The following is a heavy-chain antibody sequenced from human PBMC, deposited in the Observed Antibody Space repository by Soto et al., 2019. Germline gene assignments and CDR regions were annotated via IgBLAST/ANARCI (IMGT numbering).Heavy chain of an antibody. CDR2: ISGSGDNT. Sequence: GGSLRLSCKASGFSFSDYAITWVRQAPWKGLEWVSVISGSGDNTFYAASVKGRFDISRDNSKNVLYLQMNSLSADDGGVYFCAKGRAITVDRVAILFDYWGLGTLVTVFS. J-gene: IGHJ4*01. CDR1: GFSFSDYA. V-gene: IGHV3-23*01. D-gene: IGHD5-12*01. CDR3: AKGRAITVDRVAILFDY.